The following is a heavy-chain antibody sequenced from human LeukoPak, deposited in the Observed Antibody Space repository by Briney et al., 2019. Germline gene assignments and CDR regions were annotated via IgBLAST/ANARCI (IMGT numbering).Heavy chain of an antibody. CDR3: ATAPILRGKGGEHYKFGMDV. V-gene: IGHV4-4*02. CDR2: INHTGTP. CDR1: VGSISSGNW. J-gene: IGHJ6*02. D-gene: IGHD2-2*02. Sequence: PSETLSLTCAVSVGSISSGNWWSWVRQSPVKRLEWIGEINHTGTPNYSPSLKSRVTISADTFKNHFSLKLTSVTAADTAVYYCATAPILRGKGGEHYKFGMDVWGQGTTVIVSS.